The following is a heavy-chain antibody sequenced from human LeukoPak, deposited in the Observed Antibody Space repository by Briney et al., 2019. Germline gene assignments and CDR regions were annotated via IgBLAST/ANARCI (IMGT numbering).Heavy chain of an antibody. CDR2: ISSSSSYI. Sequence: GGSLRLSCEASGFTFSSYSMNWVRQAPGKGLEWVSSISSSSSYIYYADSVKGRFTISRDNAKNSLYLQMNSLRAEDTAVYYCVSIGQYSSSWDRFDYWGQGTLVTVSS. V-gene: IGHV3-21*01. CDR3: VSIGQYSSSWDRFDY. CDR1: GFTFSSYS. J-gene: IGHJ4*02. D-gene: IGHD6-13*01.